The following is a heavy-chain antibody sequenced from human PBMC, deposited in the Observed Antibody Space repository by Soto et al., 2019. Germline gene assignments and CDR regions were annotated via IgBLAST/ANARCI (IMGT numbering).Heavy chain of an antibody. CDR2: INAGNGNT. CDR1: GYTFTSYA. J-gene: IGHJ2*01. CDR3: ARATSWWYFDL. Sequence: QVQLVQSGAEKKKPGASVKVSCKASGYTFTSYAMHWVRQAPGQRLEWMGWINAGNGNTKYSQKFQGRVTITSDTSASTAYMELSSLRSEDTAVYDCARATSWWYFDLWGRGTLVTVSS. V-gene: IGHV1-3*05.